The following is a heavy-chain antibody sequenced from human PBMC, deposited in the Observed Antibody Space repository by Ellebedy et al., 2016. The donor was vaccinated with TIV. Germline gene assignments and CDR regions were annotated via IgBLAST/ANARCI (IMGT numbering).Heavy chain of an antibody. Sequence: GESLKIYCAASEFTFSGSAMHWVRQASGKGLEWVGRIRSKANNYATAYAASVKGRFTISRDESKNTAYLQMNSLKTEDTAVYYCVHIVVVTVTGYWGQGTLVTVSS. J-gene: IGHJ4*02. CDR2: IRSKANNYAT. V-gene: IGHV3-73*01. D-gene: IGHD2-21*02. CDR1: EFTFSGSA. CDR3: VHIVVVTVTGY.